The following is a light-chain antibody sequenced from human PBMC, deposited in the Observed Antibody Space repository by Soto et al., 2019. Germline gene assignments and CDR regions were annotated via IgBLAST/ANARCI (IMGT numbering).Light chain of an antibody. J-gene: IGLJ2*01. Sequence: QSALTQPASVSGSPGQSITISCTGTSSDVGAYNYVSWYQQHPGNAPKLMIFEVSDRPSGVSNRFSGSKSGNTASLTISGLQAEDEADYYCSSYTSSNTLVFGGGTKLTFL. CDR2: EVS. CDR3: SSYTSSNTLV. CDR1: SSDVGAYNY. V-gene: IGLV2-14*01.